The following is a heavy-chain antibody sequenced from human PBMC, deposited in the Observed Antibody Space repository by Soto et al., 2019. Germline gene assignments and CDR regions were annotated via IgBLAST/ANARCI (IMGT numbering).Heavy chain of an antibody. J-gene: IGHJ4*02. CDR2: MNPKSANT. V-gene: IGHV1-8*01. CDR1: RYTFISYD. CDR3: ARSPSWETTVTPYYFDY. D-gene: IGHD4-4*01. Sequence: QVQLVQSGAEVKKPGASVKVSCKASRYTFISYDINWVRQATGQGLEWMGWMNPKSANTGYAQNFQGRVTMTRNTSISTAYTERSSLRSEDTAVYYCARSPSWETTVTPYYFDYWGQGTLVTFSS.